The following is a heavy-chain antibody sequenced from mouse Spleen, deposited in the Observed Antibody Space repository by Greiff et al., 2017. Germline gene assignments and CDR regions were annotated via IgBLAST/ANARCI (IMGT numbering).Heavy chain of an antibody. J-gene: IGHJ2*01. CDR1: GYTFTSYW. CDR3: ARYDYDRNYFDY. Sequence: VQLQQPGAELVKPGASVKLSCKASGYTFTSYWMQWVKQRPGQGLEWIGEIDPSDSYTNYNQKFKGKATLTVDTSSSTAYMQLSSLTSEDSAVYYCARYDYDRNYFDYWGQGTTLTVSS. D-gene: IGHD2-4*01. V-gene: IGHV1-50*01. CDR2: IDPSDSYT.